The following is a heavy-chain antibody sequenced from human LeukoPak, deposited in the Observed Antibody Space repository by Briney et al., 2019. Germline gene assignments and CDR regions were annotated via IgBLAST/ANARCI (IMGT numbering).Heavy chain of an antibody. J-gene: IGHJ3*02. V-gene: IGHV6-1*01. CDR2: TYYRSKWYN. D-gene: IGHD3-10*01. CDR1: GDSVSSNSAA. CDR3: AREPDYYGSGRFDAFDI. Sequence: SQTLSLTCAISGDSVSSNSAARNWIRQSPSRGLEWLGRTYYRSKWYNDYAVSVKSRITINPDTSKNQFSLQLNSVTPEDTAVYYCAREPDYYGSGRFDAFDIWGQGTMVTVSS.